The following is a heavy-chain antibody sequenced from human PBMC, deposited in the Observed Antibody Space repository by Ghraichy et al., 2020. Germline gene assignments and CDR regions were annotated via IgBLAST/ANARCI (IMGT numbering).Heavy chain of an antibody. CDR2: ISAYNGNT. J-gene: IGHJ6*02. CDR3: ARDPLVEWELPGNYYYGMDV. V-gene: IGHV1-18*01. Sequence: SVKVSCKASGYTFTSYGISWVRQAPGQGLEWMGWISAYNGNTNYAQKLQGRVTMTTDTSTSTAYMELRSLRSDDTAVYYCARDPLVEWELPGNYYYGMDVWGQGTTVTVSS. D-gene: IGHD1-26*01. CDR1: GYTFTSYG.